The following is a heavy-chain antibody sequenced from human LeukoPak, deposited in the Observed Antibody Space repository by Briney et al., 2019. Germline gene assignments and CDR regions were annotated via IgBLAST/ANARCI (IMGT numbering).Heavy chain of an antibody. CDR1: GGTFSSYA. CDR3: ARDKSGGGYYYEDVVYFDY. V-gene: IGHV1-69*04. D-gene: IGHD3-22*01. CDR2: IIPIFGIA. J-gene: IGHJ4*02. Sequence: ASVKVSCKASGGTFSSYAISWVRQAPGQGLEWMGRIIPIFGIANYAQKFQGRVTITADKSTSTAYMKLSSLRSEDTAVYYCARDKSGGGYYYEDVVYFDYWGQGTLVTVSS.